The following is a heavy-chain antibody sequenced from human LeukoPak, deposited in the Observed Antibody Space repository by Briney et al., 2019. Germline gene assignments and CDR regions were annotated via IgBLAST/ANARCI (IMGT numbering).Heavy chain of an antibody. CDR2: IWYDGSNK. Sequence: PGGSLRLSCAASGFTFSSYGMHWVRQAPGKGLEWVAVIWYDGSNKYYADSVKGRFTISRDNSKNTLYLQMNSLRAEDTAVYYCARDIGSSGYYSYYWGQGTLVTVSS. V-gene: IGHV3-30*19. J-gene: IGHJ4*02. CDR3: ARDIGSSGYYSYY. CDR1: GFTFSSYG. D-gene: IGHD3-22*01.